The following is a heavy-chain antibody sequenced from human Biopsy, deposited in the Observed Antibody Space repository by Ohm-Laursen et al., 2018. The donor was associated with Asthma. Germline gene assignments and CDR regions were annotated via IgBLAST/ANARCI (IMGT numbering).Heavy chain of an antibody. Sequence: SLRLSCAASGLTFSNYAMSWVRQAPGKGLEWVAAIGVAGTPYYADSVRGRFTISRDNSKSTLFLQMDSLSAEDTAVYYCAKDFRGIAVAGDRGFDYWGQGTLVTVSS. D-gene: IGHD6-19*01. CDR2: IGVAGTP. J-gene: IGHJ4*02. CDR3: AKDFRGIAVAGDRGFDY. CDR1: GLTFSNYA. V-gene: IGHV3-23*01.